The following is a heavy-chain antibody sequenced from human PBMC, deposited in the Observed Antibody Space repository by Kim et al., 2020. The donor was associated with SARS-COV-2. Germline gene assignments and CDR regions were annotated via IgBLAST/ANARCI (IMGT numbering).Heavy chain of an antibody. Sequence: SETLSLTCAVYGGSFSGYYWSWIRQPPGKGLEWIGEINHSGSTNYNPSLKSRVTISVDTSKNQFSLKLSSVTAADTAVYYCTATVTTRVHPDYWGQGTLV. CDR1: GGSFSGYY. J-gene: IGHJ4*02. CDR2: INHSGST. V-gene: IGHV4-34*01. D-gene: IGHD4-17*01. CDR3: TATVTTRVHPDY.